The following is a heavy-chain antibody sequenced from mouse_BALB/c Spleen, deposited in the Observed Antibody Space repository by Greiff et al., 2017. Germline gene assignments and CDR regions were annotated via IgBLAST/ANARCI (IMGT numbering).Heavy chain of an antibody. CDR2: ILPGSGST. Sequence: VQLQQSGAELMKPGASVKISCKATGYTFSSYWIEWVKQRPGHGLEWIGEILPGSGSTNYNEKFKGKATFTADTSSNTAYMQLSSLTSEDSAVYNCARRGYGYDEDFDYWGQGTTLTVSS. CDR1: GYTFSSYW. D-gene: IGHD2-14*01. CDR3: ARRGYGYDEDFDY. V-gene: IGHV1-9*01. J-gene: IGHJ2*01.